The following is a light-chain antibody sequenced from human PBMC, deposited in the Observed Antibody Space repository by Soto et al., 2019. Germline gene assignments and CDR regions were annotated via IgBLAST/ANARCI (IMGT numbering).Light chain of an antibody. Sequence: DIVLTQSLGTLSLSPGERATLSCRASQTVSSNNLAWYQQKRGQAPRLLIYGASSRAAAIPDRFRGSGSGTDFTLIISSLAPEDFAVYYCQQYGSSPFTFGPGTAVDIK. CDR3: QQYGSSPFT. J-gene: IGKJ3*01. V-gene: IGKV3-20*01. CDR1: QTVSSNN. CDR2: GAS.